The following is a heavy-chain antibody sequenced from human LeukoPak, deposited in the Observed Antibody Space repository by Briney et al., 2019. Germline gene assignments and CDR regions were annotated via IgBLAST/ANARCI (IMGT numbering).Heavy chain of an antibody. CDR3: VRGLPGKDGGYYFDY. D-gene: IGHD2-15*01. V-gene: IGHV1-3*04. Sequence: ASVKVSCKASGYTFTTYTMHWVRQAPGQRLEWMGWINTGNGNTKYSQKFQGRVTITRDTSASTASMELSSLRSEDTTVYYCVRGLPGKDGGYYFDYWGQGTLVTVSS. J-gene: IGHJ4*02. CDR2: INTGNGNT. CDR1: GYTFTTYT.